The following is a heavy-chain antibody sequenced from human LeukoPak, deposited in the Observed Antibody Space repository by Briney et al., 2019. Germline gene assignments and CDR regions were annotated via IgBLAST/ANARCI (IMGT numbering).Heavy chain of an antibody. CDR2: IYYSGST. Sequence: SETLSLTCAVYGGSFSGYYWSWIRQPPGKGLEWIGYIYYSGSTNYNPSLKSRVTISVDTSKNQFSLKLSSVTAADTAVYYCARVALAVAGNWFDPWGQGTLVTVSS. D-gene: IGHD6-19*01. CDR3: ARVALAVAGNWFDP. CDR1: GGSFSGYY. V-gene: IGHV4-59*01. J-gene: IGHJ5*02.